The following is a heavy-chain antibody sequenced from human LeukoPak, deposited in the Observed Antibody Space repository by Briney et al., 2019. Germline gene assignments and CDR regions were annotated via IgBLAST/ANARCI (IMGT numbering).Heavy chain of an antibody. CDR2: IYYSGSA. Sequence: PSETLSLTCTVSGGSVSSGSYYWSGIRQPPGKGLEWIGYIYYSGSAKYNPSLKSRVTISVDTSKNQFSLKLTSVTAADTAVYYCARGFGDWGLSWFDPWGQGTLVTVSS. CDR1: GGSVSSGSYY. D-gene: IGHD3-10*01. J-gene: IGHJ5*02. CDR3: ARGFGDWGLSWFDP. V-gene: IGHV4-61*01.